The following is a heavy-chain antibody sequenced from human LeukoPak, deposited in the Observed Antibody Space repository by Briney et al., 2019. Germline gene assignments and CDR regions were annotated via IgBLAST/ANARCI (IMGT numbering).Heavy chain of an antibody. J-gene: IGHJ4*02. V-gene: IGHV3-23*01. D-gene: IGHD3-10*01. CDR1: GFTFSSYG. CDR2: ISGSGGST. CDR3: ANDQGYYVSGSHRGMGH. Sequence: GGSLRLSCAASGFTFSSYGMSWVRQAPGKGLEWVSAISGSGGSTYYADSVRGRFTISRDNSKNTLYLQMNSLRAEDTAIYYCANDQGYYVSGSHRGMGHWGQGTLVTVSS.